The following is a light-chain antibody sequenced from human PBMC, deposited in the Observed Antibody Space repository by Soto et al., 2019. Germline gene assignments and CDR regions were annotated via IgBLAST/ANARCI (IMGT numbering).Light chain of an antibody. V-gene: IGKV3-20*01. CDR3: QQYGSSPLT. CDR2: GAS. J-gene: IGKJ4*01. Sequence: EIVLTQSPGTLSLSPGERATLSCRASQSVSSSYLAWYQQKPGQAPRLLIYGASSRATGIPDRFSGSGSGTDFTLPISRLEPEDFAVYYCQQYGSSPLTFGGGTRWIS. CDR1: QSVSSSY.